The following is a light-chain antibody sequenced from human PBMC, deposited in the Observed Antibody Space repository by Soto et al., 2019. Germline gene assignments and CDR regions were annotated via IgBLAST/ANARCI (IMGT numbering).Light chain of an antibody. J-gene: IGLJ1*01. CDR2: DVN. CDR1: STDVDGYDY. V-gene: IGLV2-14*03. Sequence: ALTQPASVSGSPGQSITISCTGASTDVDGYDYVSWYQQHPGQAPKLMIYDVNNRPSGVSYRFSGSKSGDTASLTISGLQAEDDADYYCSSYTSSAPFYVFGAGTKVSVL. CDR3: SSYTSSAPFYV.